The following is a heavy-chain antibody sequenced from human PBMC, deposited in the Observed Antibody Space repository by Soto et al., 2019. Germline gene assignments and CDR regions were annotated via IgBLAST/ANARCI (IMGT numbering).Heavy chain of an antibody. CDR2: IIPFFKAI. D-gene: IGHD3-16*01. Sequence: QVHLVQSGAEVKKPGSSVKVSCKASGGTLSSHAINWVRQAPGQGLEWMGGIIPFFKAINYAQKFQGRLTITADDSTSTAYMDLSSLRSEDTAVYYCARDVPLNYYDGTYYYYAMDVWGQGTTVTVSS. CDR1: GGTLSSHA. V-gene: IGHV1-69*01. J-gene: IGHJ6*02. CDR3: ARDVPLNYYDGTYYYYAMDV.